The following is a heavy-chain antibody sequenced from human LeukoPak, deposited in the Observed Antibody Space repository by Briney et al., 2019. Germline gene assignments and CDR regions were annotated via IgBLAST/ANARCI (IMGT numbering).Heavy chain of an antibody. V-gene: IGHV1-18*01. J-gene: IGHJ6*02. CDR3: ARDSGQWLVLYYYYYYGMDV. CDR1: GYTFTSYG. Sequence: ASVKVSCTASGYTFTSYGISWVRQAPGQGLEWMGWISAYNGNTNYAQKLQGRVTMTTDTSTSTAYMELRSLRSDDTAVYYCARDSGQWLVLYYYYYYGMDVWGQGTTVTVS. D-gene: IGHD6-19*01. CDR2: ISAYNGNT.